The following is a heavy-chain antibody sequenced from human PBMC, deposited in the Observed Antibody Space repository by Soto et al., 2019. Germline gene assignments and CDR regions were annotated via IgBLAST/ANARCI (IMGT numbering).Heavy chain of an antibody. CDR2: IIPILGIA. Sequence: GASVKVSCKASGGTFSSYTISWVRQAPGQGLEWMGRIIPILGIANYAQKFQGRVTITADKSTSTAYMELSSLRSEDTAVYYCARDHVVRGVIREYYYMDVWGKGTTVTVSS. CDR1: GGTFSSYT. V-gene: IGHV1-69*04. D-gene: IGHD3-10*01. J-gene: IGHJ6*03. CDR3: ARDHVVRGVIREYYYMDV.